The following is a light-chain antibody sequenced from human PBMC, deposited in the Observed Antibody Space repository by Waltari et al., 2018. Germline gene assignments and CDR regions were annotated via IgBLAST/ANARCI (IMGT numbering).Light chain of an antibody. V-gene: IGKV1-5*01. CDR3: QQYNDWST. J-gene: IGKJ2*01. CDR2: AAS. CDR1: QSISDW. Sequence: DIQMTQSPSTLSASVGDRVTITCRASQSISDWLAWYQQKPGKAPKLLIYAASTLEGGVPSRFSGSGSGTEFTLTISSLQPDDFATYYCQQYNDWSTFGQGTKLEI.